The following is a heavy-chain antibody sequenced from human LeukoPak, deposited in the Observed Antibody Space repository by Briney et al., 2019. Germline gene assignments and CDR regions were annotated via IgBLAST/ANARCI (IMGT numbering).Heavy chain of an antibody. CDR1: GFTFSTYG. CDR3: AKGLGPYYFDY. V-gene: IGHV3-30*18. CDR2: ISYDGSTK. Sequence: PGGSLRLSGTASGFTFSTYGMHWVRQAPGKGLEWVTLISYDGSTKYYADSVKGRFTISRDNSKNTLYLQMNSLRAEDTAVYHCAKGLGPYYFDYWGQGTLVTVSS. J-gene: IGHJ4*02.